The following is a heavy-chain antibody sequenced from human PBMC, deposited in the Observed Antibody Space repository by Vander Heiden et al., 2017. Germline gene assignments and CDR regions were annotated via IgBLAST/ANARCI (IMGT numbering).Heavy chain of an antibody. Sequence: EVQLLESGGGLVLPGGSLRLSCAASEFTFSSYAMAWVRQAPGKGLEGVSAISGRGNSTYYADSVKGRFTISRDNSNNTLFLQMNSLRAEDTAVYYCAKVGQQIIFDYWGQGALVTVSS. CDR1: EFTFSSYA. D-gene: IGHD6-13*01. V-gene: IGHV3-23*01. CDR3: AKVGQQIIFDY. J-gene: IGHJ4*02. CDR2: ISGRGNST.